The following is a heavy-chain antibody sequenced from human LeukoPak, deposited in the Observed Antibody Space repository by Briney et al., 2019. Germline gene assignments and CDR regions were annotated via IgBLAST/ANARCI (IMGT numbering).Heavy chain of an antibody. CDR3: ARARAVAGKGAFDI. CDR2: IYTSGST. J-gene: IGHJ3*02. Sequence: SETLSLTCTVSGGSISSGSYYWSWIRQPAGKGLEWIGRIYTSGSTNYNPSLKSRVTISVDTSKNQFSLKLSSVTAADTAVYYCARARAVAGKGAFDIWGQGTMVTVSS. D-gene: IGHD6-19*01. V-gene: IGHV4-61*02. CDR1: GGSISSGSYY.